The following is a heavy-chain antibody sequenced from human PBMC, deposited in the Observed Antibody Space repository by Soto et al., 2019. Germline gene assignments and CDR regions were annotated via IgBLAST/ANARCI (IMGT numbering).Heavy chain of an antibody. V-gene: IGHV3-74*01. CDR3: ARDNWNSY. CDR1: GFTFSSYW. Sequence: GGSLRLSCAASGFTFSSYWMHWVRQAPGKGLMWVSRIHNDGSTTRYADSVKGRFTISRDNAKNTLYLQMSSLRVEDTAVYYCARDNWNSYWGQGTMVTVSS. J-gene: IGHJ3*01. D-gene: IGHD1-7*01. CDR2: IHNDGSTT.